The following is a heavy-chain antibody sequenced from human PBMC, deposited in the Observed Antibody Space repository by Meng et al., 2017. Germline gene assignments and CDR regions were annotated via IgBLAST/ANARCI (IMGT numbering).Heavy chain of an antibody. CDR1: GGSFSDYY. CDR3: ARGPTTMAHDFDY. Sequence: GLLKPQATLSLTCVSSGGSFSDYYWSWIRQPPGKGLEWIGEINHSGSTNYNPSLESRATISVDTSQNNLSLKLSSVTAADSAVYYCARGPTTMAHDFDYWGQGTLVTVSS. V-gene: IGHV4-34*01. D-gene: IGHD4-11*01. CDR2: INHSGST. J-gene: IGHJ4*02.